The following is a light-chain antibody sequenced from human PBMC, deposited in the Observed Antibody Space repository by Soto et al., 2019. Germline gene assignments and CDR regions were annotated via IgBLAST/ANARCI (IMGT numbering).Light chain of an antibody. CDR2: DAS. CDR1: QSVSSY. V-gene: IGKV3-11*01. CDR3: QQRSNWRPYT. Sequence: EIVLTQSPATLSLSPGERATLSCRASQSVSSYLAWYQQKPGQAPRLLIYDASNRATGIPARFSGSGSGTDFTLTISSLEPEDFAAYYCQQRSNWRPYTFGQGTKLEIK. J-gene: IGKJ2*01.